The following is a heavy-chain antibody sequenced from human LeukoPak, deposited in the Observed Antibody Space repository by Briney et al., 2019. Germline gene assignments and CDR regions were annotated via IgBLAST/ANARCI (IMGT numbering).Heavy chain of an antibody. CDR1: GFTFGDYA. CDR2: IRSKAYGGTT. J-gene: IGHJ5*02. V-gene: IGHV3-49*03. D-gene: IGHD3-22*01. Sequence: GGSLRLSCTASGFTFGDYAMSWFRQAPGKGLEWVGFIRSKAYGGTTEYAASVKGRFTISRDDSKSIAYLQMNSLKTEDTAVYYCTRVLYDSSGYKYNWFDPWGQGTLVTVSS. CDR3: TRVLYDSSGYKYNWFDP.